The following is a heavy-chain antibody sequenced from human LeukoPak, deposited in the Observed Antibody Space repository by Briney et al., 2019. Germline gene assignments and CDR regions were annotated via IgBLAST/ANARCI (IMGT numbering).Heavy chain of an antibody. CDR1: AFTFSRYA. D-gene: IGHD6-13*01. Sequence: GRSLRLSCAASAFTFSRYAMNWVRQAPRKWLEWVSVISGSGGSTYYADSVKGRSTLSRDNSKHTLFLQMNSLTTEDTAVYYCAKGSVAAVVTFIDFWGQGTLVSVSS. CDR3: AKGSVAAVVTFIDF. J-gene: IGHJ4*02. V-gene: IGHV3-23*01. CDR2: ISGSGGST.